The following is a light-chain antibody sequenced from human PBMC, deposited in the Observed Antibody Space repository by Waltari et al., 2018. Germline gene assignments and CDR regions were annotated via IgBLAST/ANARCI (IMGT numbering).Light chain of an antibody. CDR2: GAS. J-gene: IGKJ2*01. V-gene: IGKV3-15*01. CDR3: LQYNNWPGT. Sequence: EIAMTQSPATLSVLPEERATLSCTATRMVSTSLAWYQHKPGQAPSPLNYGASTRPTGIPDMFSGGESGTECTLTIIILQSEDFAVYYCLQYNNWPGTFGQGTKLEIK. CDR1: RMVSTS.